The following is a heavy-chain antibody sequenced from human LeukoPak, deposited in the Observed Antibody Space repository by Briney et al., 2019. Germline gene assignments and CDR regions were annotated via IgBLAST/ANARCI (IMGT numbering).Heavy chain of an antibody. J-gene: IGHJ5*02. CDR1: GGSISSSSYY. CDR2: IYYSGST. V-gene: IGHV4-39*07. Sequence: SETLSLTCTVSGGSISSSSYYWGWIRQPPGKGLEWIGSIYYSGSTYYNPSLKSRVTISVDTSKNQFSLKLGSVTAADTAVYYCARGLNWFDPWGQGTLLTVSS. CDR3: ARGLNWFDP.